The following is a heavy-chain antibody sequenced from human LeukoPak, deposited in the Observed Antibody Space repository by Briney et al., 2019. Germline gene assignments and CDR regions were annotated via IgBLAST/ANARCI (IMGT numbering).Heavy chain of an antibody. CDR3: ARMGVYYYYYYMDV. D-gene: IGHD2-8*01. V-gene: IGHV4-59*01. Sequence: SETLSLTCTVSSGSISSYYWSWIRQPPGKGLEWIGYIYYSGSTNYNPSLKSRVTISVDTSKNQFSLKLSSVTAADTAVYYCARMGVYYYYYYMDVWGKGTTVAVSS. J-gene: IGHJ6*03. CDR2: IYYSGST. CDR1: SGSISSYY.